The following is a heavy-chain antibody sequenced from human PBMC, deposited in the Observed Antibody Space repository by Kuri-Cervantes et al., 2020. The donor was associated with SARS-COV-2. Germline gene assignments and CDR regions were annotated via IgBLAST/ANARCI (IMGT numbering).Heavy chain of an antibody. J-gene: IGHJ5*02. D-gene: IGHD6-13*01. Sequence: SVKVSCKASGGTFSSYAISWVRQAPGQGLEWMGRIIPIFGIANYAQKFQGRVTITADKSTSTAYMELSSLRSEDTAVYYCARDRGYNSSWYKPNWFDPWGQGTLVTVSS. CDR1: GGTFSSYA. CDR3: ARDRGYNSSWYKPNWFDP. V-gene: IGHV1-69*04. CDR2: IIPIFGIA.